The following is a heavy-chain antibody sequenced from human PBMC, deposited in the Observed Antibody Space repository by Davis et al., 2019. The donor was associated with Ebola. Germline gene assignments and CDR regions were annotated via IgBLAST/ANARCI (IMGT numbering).Heavy chain of an antibody. Sequence: SVTVSCKTSGGSFSSHPISWVRQAPRQGLEWMGGIIPIFDTPHYAQKFQGRITITADAPTSTAYMELSSLRSEDTATYFCARDFDGGNYYFDNWGPGTPVTVSS. CDR3: ARDFDGGNYYFDN. CDR1: GGSFSSHP. CDR2: IIPIFDTP. V-gene: IGHV1-69*13. J-gene: IGHJ4*02. D-gene: IGHD3-9*01.